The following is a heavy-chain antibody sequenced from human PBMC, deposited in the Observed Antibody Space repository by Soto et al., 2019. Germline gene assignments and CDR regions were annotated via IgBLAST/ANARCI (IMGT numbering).Heavy chain of an antibody. D-gene: IGHD2-21*01. CDR3: ARHAPAIAISDH. J-gene: IGHJ4*02. CDR2: IYYSGST. V-gene: IGHV4-39*01. CDR1: GGSISSSSYY. Sequence: QLQLQESGPGLVKPSETLSLTCTVSGGSISSSSYYWGWIRQPPGKGLEWIGSIYYSGSTYYNPSLKSRVTISPDTPKNQFSLKLSSASAADTAVYYCARHAPAIAISDHWGQGTLVTVSS.